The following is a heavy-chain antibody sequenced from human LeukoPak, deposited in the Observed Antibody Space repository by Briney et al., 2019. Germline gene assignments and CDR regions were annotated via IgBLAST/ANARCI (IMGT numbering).Heavy chain of an antibody. CDR1: GGSISSSSYS. V-gene: IGHV4-39*01. D-gene: IGHD3-22*01. Sequence: SETLSLTCTVSGGSISSSSYSWGWIRQPPGKGLEWIGSIYYSGSTYYNPSLKSRVTISVDTSKNQFSLKLSSVTAADTAVYYCARPIGDYYDSSGYSNRFDPWGQGTLVTVSS. CDR2: IYYSGST. CDR3: ARPIGDYYDSSGYSNRFDP. J-gene: IGHJ5*02.